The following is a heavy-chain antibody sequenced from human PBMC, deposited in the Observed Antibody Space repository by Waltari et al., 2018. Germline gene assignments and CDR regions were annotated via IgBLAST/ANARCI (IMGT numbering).Heavy chain of an antibody. CDR1: GMTFSNYW. V-gene: IGHV3-7*01. CDR3: VTGLTTVTAKDYFDH. Sequence: EVQLVESGGGSVQPGGSLRLSCAASGMTFSNYWMNWVRQAPGKGLEWVANIKQDGSENNYVDSVEGRFSISRDNAQNSLYLQMNSLRAEDTAIYYCVTGLTTVTAKDYFDHWGQGALVTVS. D-gene: IGHD4-17*01. J-gene: IGHJ4*02. CDR2: IKQDGSEN.